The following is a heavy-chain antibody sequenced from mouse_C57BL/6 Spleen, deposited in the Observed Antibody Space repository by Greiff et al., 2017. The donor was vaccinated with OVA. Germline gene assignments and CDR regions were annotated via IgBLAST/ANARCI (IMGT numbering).Heavy chain of an antibody. Sequence: EVQRVESGGGLVKPGGSLKLSCAASGFTFSSYAMSWVRQTPEKRLEWVATISDGGSYTYYPDNVKGRFTISRDNAKNNLYLQMSHLKSEDTAMYYCASPPTIVTTRGFYYAMDYWGQGTSVTVSS. CDR3: ASPPTIVTTRGFYYAMDY. V-gene: IGHV5-4*01. J-gene: IGHJ4*01. CDR1: GFTFSSYA. CDR2: ISDGGSYT. D-gene: IGHD2-5*01.